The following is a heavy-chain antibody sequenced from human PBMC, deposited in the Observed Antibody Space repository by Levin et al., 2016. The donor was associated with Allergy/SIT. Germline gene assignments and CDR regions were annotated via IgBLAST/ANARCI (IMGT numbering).Heavy chain of an antibody. Sequence: WIRQPPGKGLEWIGSIYYSGTTYYNPSLKSRVTISVDTSKDQFSLKVSSVTASDTAAYYCARGAVAYDYWGQGTLVTVSS. CDR3: ARGAVAYDY. D-gene: IGHD6-19*01. CDR2: IYYSGTT. J-gene: IGHJ4*01. V-gene: IGHV4-39*01.